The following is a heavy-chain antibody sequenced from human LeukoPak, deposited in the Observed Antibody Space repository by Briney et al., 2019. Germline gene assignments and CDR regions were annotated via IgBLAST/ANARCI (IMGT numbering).Heavy chain of an antibody. J-gene: IGHJ4*02. Sequence: SQTLSLTCAISGDSVSSNSAAWNWIRQSPSRGLEWLGRTYYRSKWYNDYAVSVKSRITINPDTSKKQFSLQLNSVTPEDTAVYYCARGLPGIAAAGTFEHFDYWGQGTLVTVSS. CDR2: TYYRSKWYN. D-gene: IGHD6-13*01. V-gene: IGHV6-1*01. CDR1: GDSVSSNSAA. CDR3: ARGLPGIAAAGTFEHFDY.